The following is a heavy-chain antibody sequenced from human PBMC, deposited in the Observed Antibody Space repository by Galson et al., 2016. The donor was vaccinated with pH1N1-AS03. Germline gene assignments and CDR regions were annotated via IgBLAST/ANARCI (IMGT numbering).Heavy chain of an antibody. V-gene: IGHV3-15*01. CDR2: IKSKTDSGTT. D-gene: IGHD2-2*01. CDR1: GFTFSNAW. Sequence: SLRLSCAASGFTFSNAWMSWVRQAPGTGLEWVGRIKSKTDSGTTDYAAPVKGRFTISRDDSKNTLYLQMNSLKTEDTAVYYCTTERDVVVPAAMPGMTTVNWGVGYWGQGTLVTVSS. J-gene: IGHJ4*02. CDR3: TTERDVVVPAAMPGMTTVNWGVGY.